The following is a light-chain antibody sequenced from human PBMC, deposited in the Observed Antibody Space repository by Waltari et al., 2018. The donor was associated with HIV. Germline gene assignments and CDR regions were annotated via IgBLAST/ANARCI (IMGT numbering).Light chain of an antibody. CDR3: SSYGDNNWVL. J-gene: IGLJ2*01. Sequence: QSALTQPPSASGSLGQSVTISCIGSRSDIGAYDSVSWFQQLPHMAPTLLLYEVTKRPSGAPDRFSGSRSGNTAFLTVSGLQPNDTAAYFCSSYGDNNWVLFGGGTNLPVL. V-gene: IGLV2-8*01. CDR1: RSDIGAYDS. CDR2: EVT.